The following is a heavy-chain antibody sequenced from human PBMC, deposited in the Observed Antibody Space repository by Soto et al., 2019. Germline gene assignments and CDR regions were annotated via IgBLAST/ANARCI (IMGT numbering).Heavy chain of an antibody. CDR2: IDYSGST. CDR3: ARHENYGDANFFDS. V-gene: IGHV4-59*08. J-gene: IGHJ4*02. CDR1: GGSISSYY. Sequence: PSETLSLTCTVSGGSISSYYWSWIRQPPGKGLEWIAYIDYSGSTNYNPSLKSRVTISVDTSKNQFSLKVSSVTAADTAVYYCARHENYGDANFFDSWGQGTLVTVSS. D-gene: IGHD4-17*01.